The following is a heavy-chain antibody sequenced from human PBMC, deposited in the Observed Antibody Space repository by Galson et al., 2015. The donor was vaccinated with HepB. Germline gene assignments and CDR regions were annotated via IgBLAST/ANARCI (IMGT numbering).Heavy chain of an antibody. CDR3: ARSYSSSWYYNYAMDV. J-gene: IGHJ6*02. CDR1: GFTFSSYG. D-gene: IGHD6-13*01. V-gene: IGHV3-33*01. CDR2: IWYDGSNK. Sequence: SLRLSCAASGFTFSSYGMHWVRQAPGKGLEWVAVIWYDGSNKYYADSVKGRFTISRDNSKNTLYLQMNSLGAEDTAVYYCARSYSSSWYYNYAMDVWGQGTTVTVSS.